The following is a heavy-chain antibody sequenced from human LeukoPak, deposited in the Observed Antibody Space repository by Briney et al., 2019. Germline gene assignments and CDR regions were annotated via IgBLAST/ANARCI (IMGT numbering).Heavy chain of an antibody. CDR2: INPNSGDT. J-gene: IGHJ4*02. D-gene: IGHD6-6*01. CDR1: GYTFTGYY. CDR3: ARSLSSSWIPSSFDY. Sequence: ASVKVSCKASGYTFTGYYMHWVRQAPGEGLEWVGRINPNSGDTNYEQKFQGRVTMTRDTSITTAYMELNRLRPDDTAIYYCARSLSSSWIPSSFDYWGQGILVTVSS. V-gene: IGHV1-2*06.